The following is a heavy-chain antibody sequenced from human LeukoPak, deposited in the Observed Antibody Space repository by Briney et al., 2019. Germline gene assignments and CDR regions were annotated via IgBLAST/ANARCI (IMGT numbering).Heavy chain of an antibody. Sequence: PGGSLRLSCVASGFTFSNYWMGWVRQAPGKGLDWVATINQAGRSKYYEESVKGRFTISRDNAKNSVFLQMTSLRVEGTALFYCATIRGNARLWPNWGQGTLVIVSS. CDR2: INQAGRSK. V-gene: IGHV3-7*01. CDR1: GFTFSNYW. CDR3: ATIRGNARLWPN. D-gene: IGHD1-1*01. J-gene: IGHJ4*02.